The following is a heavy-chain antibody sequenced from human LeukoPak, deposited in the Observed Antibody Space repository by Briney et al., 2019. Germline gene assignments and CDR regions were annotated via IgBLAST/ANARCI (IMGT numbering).Heavy chain of an antibody. V-gene: IGHV3-7*01. Sequence: PGGSLRLSCAASGFDFSGSWMNWVRQAPGKGLEWVANINPDGSQKMFVDSVMGRFTMSRDNAKNSLYLQMNSLRVEDTAVFYCAAWTDRGFNFWGQGTLVTVSS. J-gene: IGHJ4*02. D-gene: IGHD3/OR15-3a*01. CDR1: GFDFSGSW. CDR2: INPDGSQK. CDR3: AAWTDRGFNF.